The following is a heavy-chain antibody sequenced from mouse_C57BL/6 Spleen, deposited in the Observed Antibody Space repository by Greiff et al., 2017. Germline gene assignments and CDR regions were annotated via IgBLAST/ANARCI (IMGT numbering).Heavy chain of an antibody. D-gene: IGHD2-3*01. CDR3: ARQDGYYTTGDY. J-gene: IGHJ2*01. CDR2: IYPRSGNT. V-gene: IGHV1-81*01. CDR1: GYTFTSYG. Sequence: VKLMESGAELARPGASVKLSCKASGYTFTSYGISWVKQRTGQGLEWIGEIYPRSGNTYYNEKFKGKATLTADKSSSTAYMELRSLTSEDSAVYFCARQDGYYTTGDYWGQGTTLTVSS.